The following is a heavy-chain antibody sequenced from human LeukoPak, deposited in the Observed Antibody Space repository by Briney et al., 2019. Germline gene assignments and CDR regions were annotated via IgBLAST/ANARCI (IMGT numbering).Heavy chain of an antibody. D-gene: IGHD6-13*01. CDR3: ARVAAAAAFDS. CDR1: GFTFSSYS. J-gene: IGHJ4*02. Sequence: PGGSLRLSCAASGFTFSSYSMNWVRQAPGKGLEWVSTISSSSSYIYYADSVKGRFTISRDNAKNSLYLQMNSLKPEDTAVYYCARVAAAAAFDSWGQGTLVTVSS. CDR2: ISSSSSYI. V-gene: IGHV3-21*01.